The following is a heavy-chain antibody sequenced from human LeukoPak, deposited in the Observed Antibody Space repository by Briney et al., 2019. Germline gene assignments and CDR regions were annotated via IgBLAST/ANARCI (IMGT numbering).Heavy chain of an antibody. D-gene: IGHD6-19*01. CDR3: VKNDGWFHLAQ. CDR1: GFNFRDHW. CDR2: IKNDGSET. V-gene: IGHV3-7*03. J-gene: IGHJ4*02. Sequence: PGGSLRLSYAVSGFNFRDHWMDWVRQAPGKGLQWVGHIKNDGSETYYLDSLKGRFSISRDNTNNALYLQMNSLRVEDTAVYYCVKNDGWFHLAQWGQGTLVTVSS.